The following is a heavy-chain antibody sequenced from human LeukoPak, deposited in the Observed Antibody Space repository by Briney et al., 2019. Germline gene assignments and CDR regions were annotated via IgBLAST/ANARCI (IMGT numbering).Heavy chain of an antibody. CDR1: GGSISSSSYY. V-gene: IGHV4-61*05. CDR2: IYYSGST. J-gene: IGHJ4*02. Sequence: PSETLSLTCTVSGGSISSSSYYWGWIRQPPGKGLEWIGYIYYSGSTNYNPSLKSRVTISVDTSKNQFSLKLSSVTAADTAVYYCARAVSSGWYGRYYFDYWGQGTLVTVSS. D-gene: IGHD6-19*01. CDR3: ARAVSSGWYGRYYFDY.